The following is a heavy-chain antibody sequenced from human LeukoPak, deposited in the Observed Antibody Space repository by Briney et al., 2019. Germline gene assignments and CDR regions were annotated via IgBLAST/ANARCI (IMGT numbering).Heavy chain of an antibody. CDR2: IIPIFGTA. J-gene: IGHJ6*02. V-gene: IGHV1-69*01. Sequence: ASVKVSCKASGGTFISYAISWVRQAPGQGLEWMGGIIPIFGTANYAQKFQGRVTITADESTSTAYMELSSLRSEDTAVYYCARDVDTAMLRYYYYGMDVWGQGTTVTVSS. D-gene: IGHD5-18*01. CDR3: ARDVDTAMLRYYYYGMDV. CDR1: GGTFISYA.